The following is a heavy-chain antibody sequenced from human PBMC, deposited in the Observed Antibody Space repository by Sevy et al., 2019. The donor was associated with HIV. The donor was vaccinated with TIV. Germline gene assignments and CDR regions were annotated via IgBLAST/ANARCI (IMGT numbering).Heavy chain of an antibody. J-gene: IGHJ5*02. D-gene: IGHD2-2*02. CDR3: ARGTTMGPAAIAAPFDP. Sequence: ASVKVSCKASGYTFTSYDINWVRLATGQGLEWMGWMNPNSGNTGYAQKFQGRVTMTRNTSISTAYMELSSLRSEDTAVYYCARGTTMGPAAIAAPFDPWGQGTLVTVSS. CDR2: MNPNSGNT. V-gene: IGHV1-8*01. CDR1: GYTFTSYD.